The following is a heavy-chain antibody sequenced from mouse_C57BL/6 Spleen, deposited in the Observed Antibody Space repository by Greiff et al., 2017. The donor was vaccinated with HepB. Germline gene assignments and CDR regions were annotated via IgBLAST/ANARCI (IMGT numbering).Heavy chain of an antibody. CDR1: GFTFSNYW. D-gene: IGHD1-1*01. CDR3: TDPAYYGSSALAY. J-gene: IGHJ3*01. V-gene: IGHV6-3*01. CDR2: IRLKSDNYAT. Sequence: DVQLQESGGGLVQPGGSMKLSCVASGFTFSNYWMNWVRQSPEKGLEWVAQIRLKSDNYATHYAESVKGRFTISRDDSKSRVYLQMNKLRAEDTGIYYCTDPAYYGSSALAYWGQGTLVTVSA.